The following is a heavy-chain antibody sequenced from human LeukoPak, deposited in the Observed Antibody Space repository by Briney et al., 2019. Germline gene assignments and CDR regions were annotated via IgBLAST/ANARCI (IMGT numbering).Heavy chain of an antibody. Sequence: ASVKVSCKASGGTFSSYAISWVRQAPGQGLEWMGGIIPIFGTANYAQKFQGRVTITADESTSTAYMELSSLRSEDTAVYYCARGRHYYYDSSGHTQAYYFDYWGQGTLVTVSS. V-gene: IGHV1-69*13. CDR3: ARGRHYYYDSSGHTQAYYFDY. D-gene: IGHD3-22*01. CDR1: GGTFSSYA. CDR2: IIPIFGTA. J-gene: IGHJ4*02.